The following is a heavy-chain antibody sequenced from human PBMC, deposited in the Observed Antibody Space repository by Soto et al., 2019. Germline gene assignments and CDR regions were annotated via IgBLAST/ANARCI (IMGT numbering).Heavy chain of an antibody. V-gene: IGHV3-64D*06. CDR1: GFTFSSYA. CDR2: ISNNGGST. J-gene: IGHJ4*02. Sequence: GGSLRLSCSVFGFTFSSYAMHWVRQAPGKGLQYVSSISNNGGSTYYADSVKGRFTISRDNSKNTLYLQMSSLRVEDTAVYYCVKDRYIDYWGQGTLVTVPQ. CDR3: VKDRYIDY.